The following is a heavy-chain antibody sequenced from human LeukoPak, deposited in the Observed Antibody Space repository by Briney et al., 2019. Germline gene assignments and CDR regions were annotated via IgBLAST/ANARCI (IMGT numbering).Heavy chain of an antibody. CDR2: ISGSGGST. D-gene: IGHD2-2*02. CDR3: AKFPPFFVVVPAAIENYYHGMDV. J-gene: IGHJ6*02. CDR1: GFTFSSYA. Sequence: GGSLRLSCAASGFTFSSYAMSWVRQAPGKGLEWVSAISGSGGSTYYADSVKGRFTISRDNSKNTLYLQMNSLRAEDTAVYYCAKFPPFFVVVPAAIENYYHGMDVWGQGTTVTVSS. V-gene: IGHV3-23*01.